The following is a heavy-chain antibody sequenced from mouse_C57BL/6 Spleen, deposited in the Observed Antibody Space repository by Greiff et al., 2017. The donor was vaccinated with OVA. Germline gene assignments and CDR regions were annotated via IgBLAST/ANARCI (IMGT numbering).Heavy chain of an antibody. CDR2: ISYDGSN. CDR3: AREGFTTVVATRAWFAY. V-gene: IGHV3-6*01. Sequence: EVQLQESGPGLVKPSQSLSLTCSVTGYSITSGYYWNWIRQFPGNKLEWMGYISYDGSNNYNPSLKNRISITRDTSKNQFFLKLNSVTTEDTATYYCAREGFTTVVATRAWFAYWGQGTLVTVSA. CDR1: GYSITSGYY. J-gene: IGHJ3*01. D-gene: IGHD1-1*01.